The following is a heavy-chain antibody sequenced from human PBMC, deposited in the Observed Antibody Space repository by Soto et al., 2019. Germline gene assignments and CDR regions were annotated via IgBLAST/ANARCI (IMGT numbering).Heavy chain of an antibody. J-gene: IGHJ4*02. CDR3: ALASSYYSSSWSY. CDR1: GYTFTSYA. CDR2: INAGNGNT. D-gene: IGHD6-13*01. Sequence: GASVKVSCKASGYTFTSYAMHWVRQAPGQRLEWMGWINAGNGNTKYSQKFQGRVTITRDTSASTTYMELSSLRSEDTAVYYCALASSYYSSSWSYWGQGTVVTVSS. V-gene: IGHV1-3*01.